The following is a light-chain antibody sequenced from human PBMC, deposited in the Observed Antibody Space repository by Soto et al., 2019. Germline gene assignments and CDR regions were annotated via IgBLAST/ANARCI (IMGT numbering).Light chain of an antibody. V-gene: IGLV1-47*01. CDR3: AAWDDSLSGPV. J-gene: IGLJ7*01. CDR1: SSNIGSNY. Sequence: QSALTQPPSASGTPGQRVTISCSGSSSNIGSNYVYWYQQLPGTAPKLLIYRNNQRPSGVPARFSGSKSGTSASLAISGLRSEDEADYYCAAWDDSLSGPVFGGGTQLTVL. CDR2: RNN.